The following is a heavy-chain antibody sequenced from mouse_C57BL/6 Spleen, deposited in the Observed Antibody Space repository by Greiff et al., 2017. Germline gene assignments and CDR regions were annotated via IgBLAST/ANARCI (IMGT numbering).Heavy chain of an antibody. Sequence: VQLQQSGAELAKPGASVKLSCKASGYTFTSSWMHWVKQRPGQGLEWIGYINPSSGYTKYNQKFKDKATLTADESSSTAYMPLSSLTYEDSAVYYCTRYDYSNYAMDYWGQGTSVTVSS. CDR1: GYTFTSSW. CDR3: TRYDYSNYAMDY. V-gene: IGHV1-7*01. D-gene: IGHD2-4*01. CDR2: INPSSGYT. J-gene: IGHJ4*01.